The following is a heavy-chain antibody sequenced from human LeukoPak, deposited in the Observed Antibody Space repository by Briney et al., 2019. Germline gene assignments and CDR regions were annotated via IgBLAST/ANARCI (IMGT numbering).Heavy chain of an antibody. CDR2: ISSSSSYI. Sequence: GGSLRLSCAASGFTFSSYTMNWVRQAPGQGLEWVSSISSSSSYIYYAESVKGRFTISRDNAKNSLYLQMNSLRAEDTAVYYCASSDYYGSGSYERSYWGQGTLVTVSS. CDR1: GFTFSSYT. V-gene: IGHV3-21*01. CDR3: ASSDYYGSGSYERSY. J-gene: IGHJ4*02. D-gene: IGHD3-10*01.